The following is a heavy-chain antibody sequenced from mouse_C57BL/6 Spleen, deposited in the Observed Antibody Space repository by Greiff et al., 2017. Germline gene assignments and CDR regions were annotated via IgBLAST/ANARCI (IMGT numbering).Heavy chain of an antibody. CDR2: ISDGGSYT. CDR3: AREVYYGSSYFDY. Sequence: EVHLVESGGGLVKPGGSLKLSCAASGFTFSSYAMSWVRQTPEKRLEWVATISDGGSYTYYPDNVKGRFTISRDNAKNNLYLQMSHLKSEDTAMYYCAREVYYGSSYFDYWGQGTTLTVSS. D-gene: IGHD1-1*01. V-gene: IGHV5-4*01. J-gene: IGHJ2*01. CDR1: GFTFSSYA.